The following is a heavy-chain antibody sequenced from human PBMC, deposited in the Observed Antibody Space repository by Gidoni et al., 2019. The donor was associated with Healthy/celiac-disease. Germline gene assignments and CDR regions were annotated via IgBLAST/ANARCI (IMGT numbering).Heavy chain of an antibody. J-gene: IGHJ2*01. V-gene: IGHV2-26*01. CDR2: IFSNDEK. CDR3: ARGVNHYGGNENWYFDL. CDR1: GFSLSNARMG. Sequence: QVTLKESGPVLVKPTETLTLTCTVSGFSLSNARMGVSWIRQPPGKALEWFAHIFSNDEKSYSTSLKSRLTIYKDTSKSQVVLTMTNMDPVDTATYYCARGVNHYGGNENWYFDLWGRGTLVTVSS. D-gene: IGHD4-17*01.